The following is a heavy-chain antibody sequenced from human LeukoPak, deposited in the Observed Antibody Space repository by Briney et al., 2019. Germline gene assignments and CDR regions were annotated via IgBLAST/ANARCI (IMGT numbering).Heavy chain of an antibody. CDR2: ISGGSSYV. CDR1: GFTFSSYS. V-gene: IGHV3-48*02. CDR3: AGGAYNSGPDY. D-gene: IGHD6-19*01. Sequence: GGSLRLSCAASGFTFSSYSMNWVRQAPGKGLEWVSYISGGSSYVYYTDSVKGRFTISRDNAKNSLYLQINSLRDEDTAVYYCAGGAYNSGPDYWGQGTLVSVSS. J-gene: IGHJ4*02.